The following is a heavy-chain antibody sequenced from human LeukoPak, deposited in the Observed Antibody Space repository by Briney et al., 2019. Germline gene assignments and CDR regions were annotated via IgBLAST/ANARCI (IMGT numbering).Heavy chain of an antibody. Sequence: SETLSLTCTVSGGSISSSSYYWGWIRQPPGKGLEWIGSIYYSGSPYYNPSLKSRVTISVDTSKNQFSLKLSSATAADTAVYYCARAEGWLQSSTWVGWFDPWGQGTLVTVSS. CDR1: GGSISSSSYY. D-gene: IGHD5-24*01. J-gene: IGHJ5*02. V-gene: IGHV4-39*07. CDR3: ARAEGWLQSSTWVGWFDP. CDR2: IYYSGSP.